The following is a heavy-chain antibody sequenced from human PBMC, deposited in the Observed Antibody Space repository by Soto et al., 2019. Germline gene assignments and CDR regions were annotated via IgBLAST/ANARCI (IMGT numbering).Heavy chain of an antibody. CDR2: IYHSGSI. J-gene: IGHJ5*02. V-gene: IGHV4-30-2*01. D-gene: IGHD3-3*02. Sequence: SETLSLTCPVSGCSISSGGYSWSWIRQPPGKGLEWIGYIYHSGSIYYNPSLKSRVTISVDRSKNQFSLKLSSVTAADTAVYYCARGPPFLPWGQGTLVTVSS. CDR1: GCSISSGGYS. CDR3: ARGPPFLP.